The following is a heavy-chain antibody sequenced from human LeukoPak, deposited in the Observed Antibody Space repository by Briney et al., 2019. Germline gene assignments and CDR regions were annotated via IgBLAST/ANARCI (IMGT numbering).Heavy chain of an antibody. CDR2: IWYDGSNK. V-gene: IGHV3-33*01. Sequence: GRSLRLSCAASGFTFSSYGMHWVRQATGKGLEWVAVIWYDGSNKYYADSVKGRFTISRDNSKNTLFLQMNSLRDEDAAVYYCAREAIADPGKPDYWGQGTLVTVSS. CDR1: GFTFSSYG. J-gene: IGHJ4*02. CDR3: AREAIADPGKPDY. D-gene: IGHD6-13*01.